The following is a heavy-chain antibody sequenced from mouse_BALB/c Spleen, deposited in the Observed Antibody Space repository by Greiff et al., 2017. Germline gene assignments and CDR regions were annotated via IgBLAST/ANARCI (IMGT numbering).Heavy chain of an antibody. CDR2: IDPANGNT. D-gene: IGHD2-1*01. CDR1: GFNIKDTY. Sequence: EVKVVESGAELVKPGASVKLSCTASGFNIKDTYMHWVKQRPEQGLEWIGRIDPANGNTKYDPKFQGKATITADTSSNTAYLQLSSLTSEDTAVYYCARDYGNYGFAYWGQGTLVTVSA. V-gene: IGHV14-3*02. CDR3: ARDYGNYGFAY. J-gene: IGHJ3*01.